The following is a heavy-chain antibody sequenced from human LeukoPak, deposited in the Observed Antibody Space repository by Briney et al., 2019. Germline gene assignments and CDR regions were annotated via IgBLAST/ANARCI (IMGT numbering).Heavy chain of an antibody. CDR1: GGSISSYY. CDR3: ARHFVTYPHYFDY. CDR2: IHFSGST. D-gene: IGHD2-21*01. V-gene: IGHV4-59*08. J-gene: IGHJ4*02. Sequence: PSETLSLTCTVSGGSISSYYWSWIRQPPGKGPEYIGFIHFSGSTNYNPSLANRVTISADTSTNQFSLRLSSVTAADTAVYYCARHFVTYPHYFDYWGQGTLVTVSS.